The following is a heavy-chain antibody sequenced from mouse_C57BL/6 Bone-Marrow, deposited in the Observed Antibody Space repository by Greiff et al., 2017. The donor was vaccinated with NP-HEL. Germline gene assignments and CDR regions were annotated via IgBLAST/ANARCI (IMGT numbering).Heavy chain of an antibody. J-gene: IGHJ4*01. CDR3: AKQGLYYDYDVRAMDY. CDR2: IWGDGST. CDR1: GFSLTSYG. V-gene: IGHV2-3*01. D-gene: IGHD2-4*01. Sequence: VKLMESGPGLVAPSQSLSITCTVSGFSLTSYGVSWVRQPPGKGLEWLGVIWGDGSTNYHSALISRLSISKDNSKSQVFLKLNSLQTDDTATYYWAKQGLYYDYDVRAMDYWGQGTSVTVSS.